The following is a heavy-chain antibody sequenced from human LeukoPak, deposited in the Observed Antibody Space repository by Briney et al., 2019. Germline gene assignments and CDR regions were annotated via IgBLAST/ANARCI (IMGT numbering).Heavy chain of an antibody. J-gene: IGHJ1*01. D-gene: IGHD5-18*01. CDR3: ARGHTAMVTGHFQH. CDR1: GFTFSDYY. V-gene: IGHV3-11*01. CDR2: ISSSGSTM. Sequence: PGGSLRLSCAASGFTFSDYYMSWIRQAPGKGLEWVSYISSSGSTMYYADSVKGRFTISRGNAKNSLYLQMNSLRTEDTAVYYCARGHTAMVTGHFQHWGQGTLVTVSS.